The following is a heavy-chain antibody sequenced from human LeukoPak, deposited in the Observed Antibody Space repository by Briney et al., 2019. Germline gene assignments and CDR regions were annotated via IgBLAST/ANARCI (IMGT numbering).Heavy chain of an antibody. CDR3: ARHFDNGDYKKTFDI. CDR1: GGSISSTTYH. Sequence: PSETLSLTRSVFGGSISSTTYHWVWIRQPPGKGLECIASIHYTGRAYYNPSLKSRVTISADTSKDHFSLKLSSVTAADTAVYYCARHFDNGDYKKTFDIWGQGTMVTVSS. J-gene: IGHJ3*02. CDR2: IHYTGRA. D-gene: IGHD4-17*01. V-gene: IGHV4-39*01.